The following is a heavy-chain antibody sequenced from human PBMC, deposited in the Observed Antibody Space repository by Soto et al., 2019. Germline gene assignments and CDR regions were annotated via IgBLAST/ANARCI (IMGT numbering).Heavy chain of an antibody. Sequence: GASVKVSCKASGYTFTSYGISWVRQAPGQGLEWMGWISAYNGNTNYAQKLQGRVAMTTDTSTSTAYMELRSLRSDDTAVYYCARTQKDIVVVITHYYYYGMDVWGQGTTVTVSS. V-gene: IGHV1-18*01. CDR2: ISAYNGNT. J-gene: IGHJ6*02. CDR1: GYTFTSYG. CDR3: ARTQKDIVVVITHYYYYGMDV. D-gene: IGHD3-22*01.